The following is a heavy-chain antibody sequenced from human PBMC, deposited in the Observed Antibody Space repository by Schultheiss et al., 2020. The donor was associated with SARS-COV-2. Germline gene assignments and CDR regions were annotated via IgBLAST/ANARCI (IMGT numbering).Heavy chain of an antibody. J-gene: IGHJ4*02. CDR1: GGSISSYY. CDR3: AREGGYHADFDY. V-gene: IGHV4-59*01. Sequence: SETLSLTCTVSGGSISSYYWSWIRQPPGKGLEWIGYIYYSGSTNYNPSLKSRVTISVDTSKNQFSLQLSSVTAADTAVYYCAREGGYHADFDYWGQGTLVTVSS. D-gene: IGHD3-22*01. CDR2: IYYSGST.